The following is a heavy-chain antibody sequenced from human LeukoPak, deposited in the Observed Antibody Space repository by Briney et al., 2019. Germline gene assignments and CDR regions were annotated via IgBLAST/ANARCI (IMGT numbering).Heavy chain of an antibody. CDR3: ARLLSASWHISVFDY. V-gene: IGHV3-21*01. CDR2: ISSSSSYI. CDR1: EFTFSSYS. D-gene: IGHD2/OR15-2a*01. J-gene: IGHJ4*02. Sequence: GGSLRLSCAASEFTFSSYSMNWVRQAPGKGLEWVSSISSSSSYIYYADSVKGRFTISRDNAKNSPYLQMNSLRAVDKAVYYCARLLSASWHISVFDYWGQGTLVTLSS.